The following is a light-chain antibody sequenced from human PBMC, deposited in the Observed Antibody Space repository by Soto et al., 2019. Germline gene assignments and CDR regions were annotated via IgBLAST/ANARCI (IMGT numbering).Light chain of an antibody. J-gene: IGKJ2*01. V-gene: IGKV3-20*01. CDR1: QSVSSSD. Sequence: EIVLTQSPGTLSLSPGDRATLSCRASQSVSSSDLAWYQQKPGQAPRLLIYGASTRATGIPDRFSGSGSGTDFTLTISRLELEDFAVYYCQQYGGSPLYTFGQGTKLEI. CDR3: QQYGGSPLYT. CDR2: GAS.